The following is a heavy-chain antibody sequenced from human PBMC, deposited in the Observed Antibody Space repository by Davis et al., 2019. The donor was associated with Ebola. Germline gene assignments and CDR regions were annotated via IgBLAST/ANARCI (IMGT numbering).Heavy chain of an antibody. CDR1: GGSISSYY. Sequence: PSETLSLTCTVSGGSISSYYWSWIRQPPGKGLEWIGRIYTSGSTNYNPSLKSRVTMSVDTSKNQFSLKLSSVTAADTAVYYCARELRWAPGITVNAYPNWFDPWGQGTLVTVSS. J-gene: IGHJ5*02. V-gene: IGHV4-4*07. D-gene: IGHD4-17*01. CDR3: ARELRWAPGITVNAYPNWFDP. CDR2: IYTSGST.